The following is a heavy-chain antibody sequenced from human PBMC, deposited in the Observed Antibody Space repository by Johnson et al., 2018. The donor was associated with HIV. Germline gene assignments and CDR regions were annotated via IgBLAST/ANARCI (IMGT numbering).Heavy chain of an antibody. Sequence: VQLVESGGGLVQPGGSLRLSCAASGFTFSSYWMSWVRQAPGKGLECVANIKQDGSEKYYVDSVKVRFTISRDNAENSLYLQMNSLRAEDTAVYYCARDAAIFGGWAALDIWGQGTMVTVSS. V-gene: IGHV3-7*01. CDR3: ARDAAIFGGWAALDI. CDR1: GFTFSSYW. J-gene: IGHJ3*02. D-gene: IGHD3-3*01. CDR2: IKQDGSEK.